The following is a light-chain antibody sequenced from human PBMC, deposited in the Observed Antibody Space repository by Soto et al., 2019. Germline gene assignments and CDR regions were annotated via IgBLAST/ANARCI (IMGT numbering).Light chain of an antibody. J-gene: IGLJ1*01. CDR2: EVS. CDR3: SSYTSSTSLDV. Sequence: QSVLTQPASVSGSPGQSITISCTGTSSDVGGYNYVSWYQQHPGKAPKLMIYEVSNRPSGVSIRFSGSKSGNTASLTISGLLAEDEADYYCSSYTSSTSLDVFGTGTKVTVL. CDR1: SSDVGGYNY. V-gene: IGLV2-14*01.